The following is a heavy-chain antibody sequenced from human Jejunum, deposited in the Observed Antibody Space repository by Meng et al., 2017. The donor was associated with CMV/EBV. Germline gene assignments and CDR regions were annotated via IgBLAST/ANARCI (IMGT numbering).Heavy chain of an antibody. CDR2: MRSDGNDI. V-gene: IGHV3-30*02. CDR1: GFIFSSYG. J-gene: IGHJ4*02. CDR3: ARRWESLSYFDY. Sequence: AASGFIFSSYGMHWVRQAPGKGLEWVAFMRSDGNDIHYVDSVKGRFIISRDNSNNMLYLQMNSLRLDDTAIYYCARRWESLSYFDYWGQGAPVTVSS. D-gene: IGHD1-26*01.